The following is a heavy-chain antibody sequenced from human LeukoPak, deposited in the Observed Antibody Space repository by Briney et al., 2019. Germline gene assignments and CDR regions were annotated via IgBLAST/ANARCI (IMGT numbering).Heavy chain of an antibody. CDR2: ISYDGSNK. D-gene: IGHD2-15*01. CDR1: GFTFSNYA. Sequence: GRSLRLSCAASGFTFSNYAMHWVRQAPGKGLEWVAVISYDGSNKYFADSVKGRFTISRDNAKNSLYLQMNSLRAEDTAVYYCALRRSMYCSGGSCYSGYYGMDVWGKGTTVTVSS. CDR3: ALRRSMYCSGGSCYSGYYGMDV. V-gene: IGHV3-30-3*01. J-gene: IGHJ6*04.